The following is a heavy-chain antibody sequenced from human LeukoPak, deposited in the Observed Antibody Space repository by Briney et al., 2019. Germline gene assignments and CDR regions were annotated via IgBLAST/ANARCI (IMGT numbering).Heavy chain of an antibody. CDR2: ISIIDGNT. V-gene: IGHV1-18*01. Sequence: ASVKVSCKAFGYTFTKYGISWMRQAPGQGLEWMGWISIIDGNTNYAQNLQGRVAMTTDTSTNTVYMELRSLRFDDTAVYYCARDSDTTSGRDPWGQGTLVTVSS. D-gene: IGHD1-26*01. CDR1: GYTFTKYG. J-gene: IGHJ5*02. CDR3: ARDSDTTSGRDP.